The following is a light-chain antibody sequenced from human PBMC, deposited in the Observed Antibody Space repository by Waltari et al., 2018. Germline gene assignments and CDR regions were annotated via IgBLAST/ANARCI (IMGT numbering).Light chain of an antibody. CDR2: DVS. J-gene: IGLJ3*02. CDR1: SSDVGGYNY. CDR3: LSYRSGNAWV. V-gene: IGLV2-14*03. Sequence: QSALTQPASVSGSPGQSITVSCTGSSSDVGGYNYICWFQQHPGKAPKLMIYDVSKRPSGVSNRFSGSKSGNTAALTISGLQTEDEAHYYCLSYRSGNAWVFGGGTKLTVL.